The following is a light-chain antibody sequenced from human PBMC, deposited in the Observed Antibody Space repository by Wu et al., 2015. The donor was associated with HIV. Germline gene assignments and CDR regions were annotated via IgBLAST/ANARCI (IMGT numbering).Light chain of an antibody. CDR1: QGIRND. CDR3: LQDFNLWT. Sequence: AIQMTQFPSSLSASVGDRVTITCRASQGIRNDVSWFQHKPGKAPKLLIYGASTLQSGVPSRFRGSGYGTDFSLIISSLQPGDSATYYCLQDFNLWTFGQGTKVEIK. CDR2: GAS. V-gene: IGKV1-6*01. J-gene: IGKJ1*01.